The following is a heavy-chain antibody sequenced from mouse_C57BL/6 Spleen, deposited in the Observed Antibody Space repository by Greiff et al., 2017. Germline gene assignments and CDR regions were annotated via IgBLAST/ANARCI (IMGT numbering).Heavy chain of an antibody. CDR2: ISSGSSTI. CDR1: GFTFSDYG. CDR3: ATAQATAWCAY. Sequence: EVKLEESGGGLVKPGGSLKLSCAASGFTFSDYGMHWVRQAPETGLEWVAYISSGSSTIYYADTVKGRFTISRDNAKNNLFLQMTSLRSEDTAMYYCATAQATAWCAYWGQGTLVTVSA. J-gene: IGHJ3*01. D-gene: IGHD3-2*02. V-gene: IGHV5-17*01.